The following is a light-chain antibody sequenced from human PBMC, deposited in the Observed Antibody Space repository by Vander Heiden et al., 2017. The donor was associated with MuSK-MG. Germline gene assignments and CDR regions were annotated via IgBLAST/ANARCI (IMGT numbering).Light chain of an antibody. J-gene: IGKJ4*01. CDR1: QSVSSSY. V-gene: IGKV3-20*01. Sequence: EIVLTQSPGPLSLSPGERATLSCRASQSVSSSYLAWYQQKPGQAPRLLIYGASSRATGIPDRFSGSGSGTDFTLTISRLEPEDFAVYYCHQYGSSPLTFGGGSRVELQ. CDR3: HQYGSSPLT. CDR2: GAS.